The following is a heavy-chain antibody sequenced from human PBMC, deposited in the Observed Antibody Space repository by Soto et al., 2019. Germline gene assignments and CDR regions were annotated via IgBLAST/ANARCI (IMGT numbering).Heavy chain of an antibody. Sequence: QVPLVQSGAEVKKPGASVKVSCKASGYTFTGYYMHWVRQAPGQGLEWMGWINPNSGGTNYAQKFQGRVTMTRDTSMSKAYMELGRLRSDDTAVYYCARVNVVVVAATREYYFDYWGQGTLVTVSS. CDR3: ARVNVVVVAATREYYFDY. CDR2: INPNSGGT. D-gene: IGHD2-15*01. V-gene: IGHV1-2*02. CDR1: GYTFTGYY. J-gene: IGHJ4*02.